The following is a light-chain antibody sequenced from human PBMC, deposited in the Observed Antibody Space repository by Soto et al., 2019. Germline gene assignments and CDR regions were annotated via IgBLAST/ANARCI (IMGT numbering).Light chain of an antibody. CDR3: QHRSSWPLT. Sequence: EIVLTQSPATLSLSPGERATLSCRASQSVSSYLAWYQQKPGQAPRLLIYDASNRATCIPARFSGSGSGTDFTLTISSLEPEDFAVYYCQHRSSWPLTFGGGTKVEIK. CDR2: DAS. CDR1: QSVSSY. J-gene: IGKJ4*01. V-gene: IGKV3-11*01.